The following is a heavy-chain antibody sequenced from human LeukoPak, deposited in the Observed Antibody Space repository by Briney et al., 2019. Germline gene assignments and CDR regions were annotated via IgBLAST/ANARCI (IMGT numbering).Heavy chain of an antibody. CDR3: ARPTRIVGAFDS. D-gene: IGHD1-26*01. Sequence: PSETLSLTCTVSGGSISSSSYYWGWIRQPPGKGLEWIGTIYYSGSTYYNPSLKSRVTISVDTSKNQFPLKLSSVTAADTAVYYCARPTRIVGAFDSWGQGTLVTVSS. J-gene: IGHJ4*02. CDR2: IYYSGST. CDR1: GGSISSSSYY. V-gene: IGHV4-39*01.